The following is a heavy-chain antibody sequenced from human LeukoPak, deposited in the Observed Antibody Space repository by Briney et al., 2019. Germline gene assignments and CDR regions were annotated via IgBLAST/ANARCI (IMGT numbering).Heavy chain of an antibody. CDR2: INHSGST. J-gene: IGHJ3*02. CDR3: ARSNYVWGSYRPRQSDAFDI. V-gene: IGHV4-34*01. Sequence: SETLSLTCAVYGGSFSGYYWSWIRQPPGKGLEWIGEINHSGSTNYNPSLKSRVTMSVDTSKNQFSLKLSSVTAADTAVYYCARSNYVWGSYRPRQSDAFDIWGQGTMVTVSS. D-gene: IGHD3-16*02. CDR1: GGSFSGYY.